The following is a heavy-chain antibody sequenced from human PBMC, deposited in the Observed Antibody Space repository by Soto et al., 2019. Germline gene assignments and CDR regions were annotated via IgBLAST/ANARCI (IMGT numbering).Heavy chain of an antibody. Sequence: QVQLQESGPGLVKPSETLSLTCTVSGGSISSYYWSWIRQPPGKGLEWIGYIYYSGSTNYNPSLKSRVTISVDTSKNQFSLKLSSVTAADPAVYYCARLPPPGSSSWYPAWDFDLWGRGTLVTVSS. V-gene: IGHV4-59*08. CDR3: ARLPPPGSSSWYPAWDFDL. J-gene: IGHJ2*01. D-gene: IGHD6-13*01. CDR1: GGSISSYY. CDR2: IYYSGST.